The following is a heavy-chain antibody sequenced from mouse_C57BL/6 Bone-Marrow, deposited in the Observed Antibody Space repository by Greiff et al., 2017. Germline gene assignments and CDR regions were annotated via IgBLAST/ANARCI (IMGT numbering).Heavy chain of an antibody. V-gene: IGHV1-64*01. CDR2: IHPNSGST. Sequence: VQLQQPGAELVKPGASVKLSCKASGYTFTSYWMHWVKQRPGQGLEWIGMIHPNSGSTNYNEKFKSKATLTVDKSSSTAYMQLSSLTAEDSAVYYCERYYYAWFAYWGQGTLVTVSA. CDR3: ERYYYAWFAY. CDR1: GYTFTSYW. J-gene: IGHJ3*01. D-gene: IGHD1-1*01.